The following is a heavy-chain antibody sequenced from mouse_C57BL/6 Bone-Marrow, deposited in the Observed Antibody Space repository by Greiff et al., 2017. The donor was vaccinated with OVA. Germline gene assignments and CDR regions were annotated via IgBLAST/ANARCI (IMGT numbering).Heavy chain of an antibody. D-gene: IGHD2-1*01. CDR3: ARLYYGNYVDY. J-gene: IGHJ2*01. Sequence: EVKLMESGGGLVQPGGSLKLSCAASGFTFSDYGMAWVRQAPRTGPEWVAFISNLAYSIYYADTVTGRFTISRENAKNTLYLEMSSLRSEDTAMYYCARLYYGNYVDYWGQGTTLTVSS. CDR1: GFTFSDYG. CDR2: ISNLAYSI. V-gene: IGHV5-15*01.